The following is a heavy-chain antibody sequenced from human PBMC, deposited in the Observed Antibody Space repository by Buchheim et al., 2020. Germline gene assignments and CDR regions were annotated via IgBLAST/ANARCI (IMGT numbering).Heavy chain of an antibody. J-gene: IGHJ4*02. D-gene: IGHD3-10*01. CDR1: GGSISSSSYY. CDR2: IYYSGST. V-gene: IGHV4-39*07. CDR3: ARGPPYYYGSGSYFVR. Sequence: QLQLQESGPGLVKPSETLSLTCTVSGGSISSSSYYWGWIRQPPGKGLEWIGSIYYSGSTYYNPSLKSRVTISVDTSKNQFSLKLSSVTAADTAVYYCARGPPYYYGSGSYFVRWGQGTL.